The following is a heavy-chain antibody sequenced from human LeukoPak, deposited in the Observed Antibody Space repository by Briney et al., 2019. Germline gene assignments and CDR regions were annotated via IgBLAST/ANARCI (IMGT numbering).Heavy chain of an antibody. V-gene: IGHV3-48*01. CDR2: ISSSSSTI. J-gene: IGHJ6*02. D-gene: IGHD4-23*01. Sequence: GGSLRLSCAASGFTFNSYSMNWVRQAPGKGLEWVSYISSSSSTIYYADSVKGRFTISRDNAKNSLYLQMNSLRAEDTTVYYCASSVVTTYYYYYGMDVWGQGTTVTVSS. CDR1: GFTFNSYS. CDR3: ASSVVTTYYYYYGMDV.